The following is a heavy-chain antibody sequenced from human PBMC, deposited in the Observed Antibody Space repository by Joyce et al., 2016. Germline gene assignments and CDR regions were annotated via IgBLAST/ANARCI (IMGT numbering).Heavy chain of an antibody. CDR2: IRNKANSYTT. J-gene: IGHJ4*02. V-gene: IGHV3-72*01. Sequence: EVQLVESGGGLVQPGGSLRLSCAASGFIFSDHYMDWVRQSQGKGLEWVGRIRNKANSYTTEYAASVKGRFTISRDDSKNSRYLQMNSLKTEDTAVYYCSRDRGARSDYWGQGTLVTVSS. CDR3: SRDRGARSDY. D-gene: IGHD1-26*01. CDR1: GFIFSDHY.